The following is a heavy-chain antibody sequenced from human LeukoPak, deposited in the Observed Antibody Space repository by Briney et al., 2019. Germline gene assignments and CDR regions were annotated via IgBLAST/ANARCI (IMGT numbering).Heavy chain of an antibody. J-gene: IGHJ5*02. CDR3: ARHTQYNWFDP. CDR2: IYYGGST. D-gene: IGHD2-15*01. Sequence: SETLSLTCTVSGGSISGSTYYWGCIRQPPGKGLEWIGSIYYGGSTYYNPSLKSRVTISVDTSKNQFSLKLSSVTAADTAVYYCARHTQYNWFDPWGQGTLVTVSS. V-gene: IGHV4-39*07. CDR1: GGSISGSTYY.